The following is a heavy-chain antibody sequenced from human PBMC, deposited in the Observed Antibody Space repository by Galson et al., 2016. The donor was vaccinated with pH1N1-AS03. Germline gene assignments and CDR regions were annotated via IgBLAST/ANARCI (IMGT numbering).Heavy chain of an antibody. CDR3: AMDVLPYSLGLDV. CDR2: VSHAGRT. V-gene: IGHV4-4*02. D-gene: IGHD5-18*01. Sequence: ETLSLTCAVSGDSISTSNWWSWVRQPPGKGLEWIGEVSHAGRTNYSPSLKSRVTISLDKSKNQFSLQLTSVTAADTAVYYCAMDVLPYSLGLDVWGQGTTVTVSS. CDR1: GDSISTSNW. J-gene: IGHJ6*02.